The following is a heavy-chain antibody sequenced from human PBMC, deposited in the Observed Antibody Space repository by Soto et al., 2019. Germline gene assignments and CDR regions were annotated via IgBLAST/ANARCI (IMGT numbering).Heavy chain of an antibody. Sequence: PSETLSLTCAVYGGSFSGYYWSWIRQPPGKGLEWIGEINHSGSTNYNPSLKSRVTISVDTSKNQFSLKLSSVTAADTAVYYCASLGYCSSTSCHRRYYYYGMDVWGQGTTVTVSS. CDR3: ASLGYCSSTSCHRRYYYYGMDV. D-gene: IGHD2-2*01. CDR1: GGSFSGYY. J-gene: IGHJ6*02. CDR2: INHSGST. V-gene: IGHV4-34*01.